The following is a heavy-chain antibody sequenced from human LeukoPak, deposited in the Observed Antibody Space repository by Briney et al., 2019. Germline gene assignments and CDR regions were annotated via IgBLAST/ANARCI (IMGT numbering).Heavy chain of an antibody. V-gene: IGHV1-69*13. J-gene: IGHJ4*02. CDR1: GGTFSSYA. CDR2: IIPIYGTP. CDR3: EAIETVYTGLTPDDY. D-gene: IGHD5-12*01. Sequence: SVKVSCKASGGTFSSYAISWVRQAPGQGLEWMGRIIPIYGTPNYAQKFQGRVTITADESTSTAYMEMTSLRSEDTAVYYCEAIETVYTGLTPDDYWGQGTLVTVSS.